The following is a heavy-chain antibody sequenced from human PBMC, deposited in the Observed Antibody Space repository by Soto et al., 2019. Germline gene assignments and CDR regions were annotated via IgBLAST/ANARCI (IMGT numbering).Heavy chain of an antibody. CDR1: GYSISRSNW. CDR2: IYYSGTT. V-gene: IGHV4-28*01. Sequence: SETLSVPWAVSGYSISRSNWWRWIRQPPGKGLEWIGYIYYSGTTYYNPSLKSRVTMSVDTSKNQFSLKLTSVTAVDTAVYYCARREIQGPIDYWGQGTLVTVSS. D-gene: IGHD1-26*01. J-gene: IGHJ4*02. CDR3: ARREIQGPIDY.